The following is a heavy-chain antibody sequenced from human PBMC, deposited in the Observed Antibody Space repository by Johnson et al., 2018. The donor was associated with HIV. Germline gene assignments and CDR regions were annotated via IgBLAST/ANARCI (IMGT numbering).Heavy chain of an antibody. D-gene: IGHD4-17*01. V-gene: IGHV3-66*02. CDR1: GITVSSNY. Sequence: VQLVESGGGLAQPGGSLRLSCAASGITVSSNYMSWVRQAPGKGLEWVSVIFTVGDVYYADSVKGRFTISRDNSKNFLYLQMNSLRPEDTAVYYCARDGGNDYGDYVGGGALDIWGQGTMVTVSS. CDR3: ARDGGNDYGDYVGGGALDI. CDR2: IFTVGDV. J-gene: IGHJ3*02.